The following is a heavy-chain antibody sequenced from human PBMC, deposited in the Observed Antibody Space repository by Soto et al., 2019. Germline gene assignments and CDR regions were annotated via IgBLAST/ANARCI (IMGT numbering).Heavy chain of an antibody. V-gene: IGHV1-69*13. CDR3: AREDPPGQRAYYYGMDV. CDR1: GGTFSSYA. Sequence: AASVKVSCKASGGTFSSYAISWVRQAPGQGLEWMGGIIPIFGTANYAQKFQGRVTITADESTSTAYMELSSLRSEDTAVYYCAREDPPGQRAYYYGMDVWGQGTTVTVSS. J-gene: IGHJ6*02. CDR2: IIPIFGTA.